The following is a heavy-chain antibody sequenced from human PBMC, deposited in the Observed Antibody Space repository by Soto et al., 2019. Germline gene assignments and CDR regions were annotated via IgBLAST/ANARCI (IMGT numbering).Heavy chain of an antibody. J-gene: IGHJ6*02. CDR1: GFTFSDYY. CDR3: ARGMIVGLSEVPAATYGMDV. CDR2: ISSSGSTI. V-gene: IGHV3-11*01. D-gene: IGHD2-2*01. Sequence: QVQLVESGGGLVKPGGSLRLSCAASGFTFSDYYMSWIRQAPGKGLEWVSYISSSGSTIYYADSVKGRFTISRDNAKNSLYLQMNSLRAEDTAVYYCARGMIVGLSEVPAATYGMDVWGQGTTVTVSS.